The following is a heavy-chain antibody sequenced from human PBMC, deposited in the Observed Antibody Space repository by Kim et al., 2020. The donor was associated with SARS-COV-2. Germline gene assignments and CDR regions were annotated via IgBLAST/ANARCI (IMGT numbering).Heavy chain of an antibody. J-gene: IGHJ4*02. D-gene: IGHD3-10*01. V-gene: IGHV4-30-2*01. CDR3: SRGDPELWFGVTFFFDY. Sequence: SETLSLTCAVSGGSISSGGYSWSWIRQPPGKGLEWIGYIYHSGSTYYNPSLKSRVTISVDRSKNQFSLKLSSVTAADTAVYYWSRGDPELWFGVTFFFDYWGQGTLVTVSS. CDR2: IYHSGST. CDR1: GGSISSGGYS.